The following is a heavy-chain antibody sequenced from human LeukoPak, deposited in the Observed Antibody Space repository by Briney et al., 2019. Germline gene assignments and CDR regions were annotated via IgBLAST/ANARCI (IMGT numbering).Heavy chain of an antibody. J-gene: IGHJ5*02. Sequence: ASVKVSCKASGYTFTSYDINWVRQATGQGLEWMGWMNPNSGNTGYAQKFQGRVTITRNTSISTAYMELSSLRSEDTAVYYCAIHSGSYFLGDYNWFDPWGQGTLVTVSS. CDR2: MNPNSGNT. CDR1: GYTFTSYD. D-gene: IGHD1-26*01. V-gene: IGHV1-8*03. CDR3: AIHSGSYFLGDYNWFDP.